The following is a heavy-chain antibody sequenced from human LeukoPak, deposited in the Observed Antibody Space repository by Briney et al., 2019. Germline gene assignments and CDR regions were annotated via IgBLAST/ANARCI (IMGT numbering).Heavy chain of an antibody. D-gene: IGHD6-19*01. Sequence: RSLSLSCAASGFTFISYGMHWVRQAPGKGLEWVAVISYDGSNKYYADSVKGRFTISRDNSKNTLYRQMNSLRAEDTAVYYCAQGDSSGYFDLWGRGTLVTVSS. J-gene: IGHJ2*01. V-gene: IGHV3-30*03. CDR3: AQGDSSGYFDL. CDR2: ISYDGSNK. CDR1: GFTFISYG.